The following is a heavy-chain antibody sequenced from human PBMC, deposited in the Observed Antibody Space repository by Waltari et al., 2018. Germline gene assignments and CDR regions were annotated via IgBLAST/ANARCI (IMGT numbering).Heavy chain of an antibody. CDR2: IYTSGST. J-gene: IGHJ5*02. Sequence: QVQLQESGPGLVKPSQTLSLTCTVSGGSISSGSYYWSWIRQPAGKGLEWIGRIYTSGSTNYNPSLKSRVTISVDTSKNQFSLKLSSVTAADTAVYYCARGGIAAAGTGWFDPWGQGTLVTVSS. V-gene: IGHV4-61*02. CDR3: ARGGIAAAGTGWFDP. CDR1: GGSISSGSYY. D-gene: IGHD6-13*01.